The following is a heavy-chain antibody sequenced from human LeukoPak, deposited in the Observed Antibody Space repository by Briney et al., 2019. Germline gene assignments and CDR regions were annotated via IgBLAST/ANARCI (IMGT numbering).Heavy chain of an antibody. J-gene: IGHJ6*02. Sequence: ASVKVSCKVSGYTLTELSMRWVRQAPGKGLEWMGGFDPEDGETIYAQKFQGRVTMTEDTSTDTAYMELSSLRSEDTAVYYCATKIYNYYGMDVWGQGTTVTVSS. CDR1: GYTLTELS. CDR2: FDPEDGET. V-gene: IGHV1-24*01. CDR3: ATKIYNYYGMDV.